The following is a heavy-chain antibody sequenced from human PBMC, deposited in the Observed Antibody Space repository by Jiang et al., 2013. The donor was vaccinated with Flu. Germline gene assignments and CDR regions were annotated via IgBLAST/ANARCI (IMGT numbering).Heavy chain of an antibody. J-gene: IGHJ4*02. CDR3: ARDRSTGDY. D-gene: IGHD4-11*01. V-gene: IGHV1-18*01. Sequence: GQGLEWMGWIRVDSGQTDYAQKFQGRVTMTTDRSTTTVYMELRRLTSDDTAVYYCARDRSTGDYWGPGTLVTVSS. CDR2: IRVDSGQT.